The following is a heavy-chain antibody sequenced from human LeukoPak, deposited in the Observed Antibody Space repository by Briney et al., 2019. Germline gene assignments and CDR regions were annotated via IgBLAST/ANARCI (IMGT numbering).Heavy chain of an antibody. V-gene: IGHV3-48*01. Sequence: PGGSLRLSFAAPGFTVSSNYMSWVRQAPGKGLEWVSYISSSGSTIYYADSVKGRFTISRDNSQNSLYLQMNSPRAEDTAVYYCARAKEDYYGSGTYSTYDWGQGTLVTVSS. CDR1: GFTVSSNY. J-gene: IGHJ4*02. D-gene: IGHD3-10*01. CDR3: ARAKEDYYGSGTYSTYD. CDR2: ISSSGSTI.